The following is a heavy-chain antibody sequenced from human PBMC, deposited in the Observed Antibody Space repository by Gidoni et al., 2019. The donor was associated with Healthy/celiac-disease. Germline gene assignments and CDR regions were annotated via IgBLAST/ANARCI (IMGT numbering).Heavy chain of an antibody. CDR3: AKDRGITGTTDAFDI. V-gene: IGHV3-9*01. CDR1: GFTFDAYA. Sequence: EVQLVESGGGLVQPGRSLRLSCAASGFTFDAYAMHWVRQAPGKGLEWVSGIRWNSGSIGYADSVKGRFTISRDNTKNSLYLQMNSLRAEDTALYYCAKDRGITGTTDAFDIWGQGTMVTVSS. CDR2: IRWNSGSI. D-gene: IGHD1-7*01. J-gene: IGHJ3*02.